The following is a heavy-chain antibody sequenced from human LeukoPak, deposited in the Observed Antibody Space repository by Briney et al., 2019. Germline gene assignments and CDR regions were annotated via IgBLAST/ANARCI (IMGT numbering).Heavy chain of an antibody. J-gene: IGHJ4*02. CDR3: AEAASVRGVSY. CDR1: GFTFGSYW. CDR2: INGDGSTT. Sequence: GGSLRLSCAASGFTFGSYWMHWFRQAPGKGPLWVSHINGDGSTTNYADSVKGRFTISRDNAKNTLYLQMNSLRAEDTAVYYCAEAASVRGVSYWGQGTLVTVSS. D-gene: IGHD3-10*01. V-gene: IGHV3-74*01.